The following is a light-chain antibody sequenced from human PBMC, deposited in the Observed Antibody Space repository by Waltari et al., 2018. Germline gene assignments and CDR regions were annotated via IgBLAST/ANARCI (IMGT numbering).Light chain of an antibody. CDR3: QQYSSLPLI. V-gene: IGKV3-20*01. CDR1: QSVSSSS. Sequence: EIVLTQSPGTLSLSPGERATLSCRASQSVSSSSLAWYQQKPGQAPRLLIYGASSRATGIPDRFSGSGSGTDFSLTISRLEPEDFAVYYCQQYSSLPLIFGPGTKVDLK. CDR2: GAS. J-gene: IGKJ3*01.